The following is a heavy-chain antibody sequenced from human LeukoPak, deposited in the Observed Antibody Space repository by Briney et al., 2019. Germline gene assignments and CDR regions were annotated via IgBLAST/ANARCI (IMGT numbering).Heavy chain of an antibody. Sequence: PGGSLRLSCAASGFTFSSYSMNWVRQAPGKGLEWVSSISSSSSYIYYADSVKGRFTISRDNAKNSLYLQTNSLRAEDTAVYYCARDGVLTGYYAYDAFDIWGQGTMVTVSS. V-gene: IGHV3-21*01. J-gene: IGHJ3*02. CDR2: ISSSSSYI. CDR1: GFTFSSYS. CDR3: ARDGVLTGYYAYDAFDI. D-gene: IGHD3-9*01.